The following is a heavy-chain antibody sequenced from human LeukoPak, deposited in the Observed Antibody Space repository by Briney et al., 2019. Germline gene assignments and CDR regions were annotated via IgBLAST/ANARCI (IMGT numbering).Heavy chain of an antibody. V-gene: IGHV1-69*13. CDR1: GGTFSSYA. D-gene: IGHD3-22*01. CDR2: IVPIFGTA. CDR3: ARVTPYYYDSSGYYYVFDY. Sequence: ASAKVSCKASGGTFSSYAISWVRQAPGQGLGWMGGIVPIFGTANYAQKFQGRVTITADESTSTAYMELSSLRSEDTAVYYCARVTPYYYDSSGYYYVFDYWGQGTLVTVSS. J-gene: IGHJ4*02.